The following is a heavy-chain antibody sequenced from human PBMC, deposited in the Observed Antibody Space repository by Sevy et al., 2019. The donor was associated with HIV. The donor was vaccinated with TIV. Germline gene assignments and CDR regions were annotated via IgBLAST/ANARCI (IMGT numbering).Heavy chain of an antibody. CDR3: TTELKPGYSSGWYLYYFDY. V-gene: IGHV3-15*01. CDR1: GFTFSNAW. Sequence: GGSLRLSCTASGFTFSNAWMSWVRQAPGKGLEWVGRIKSTTDGGTTDYAAPVKGRFTISRDDSKNTLYLQMNSLKTEDTAVYYCTTELKPGYSSGWYLYYFDYWGQGTLVTVSS. J-gene: IGHJ4*02. CDR2: IKSTTDGGTT. D-gene: IGHD6-19*01.